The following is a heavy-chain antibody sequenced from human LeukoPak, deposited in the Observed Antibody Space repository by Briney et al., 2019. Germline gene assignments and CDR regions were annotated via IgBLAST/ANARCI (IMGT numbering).Heavy chain of an antibody. CDR2: IIPLFGTP. CDR3: ASATLRCSGGSCYEMDV. D-gene: IGHD2-15*01. J-gene: IGHJ6*04. V-gene: IGHV1-69*06. Sequence: GASVKVSCKASGYTFTGYYMHWVRQAPGQGLEWMGGIIPLFGTPDYAQKFQDRLTITAEKSTSTAYMELSSLRTEDTAVYYCASATLRCSGGSCYEMDVWGKGTTVTVSS. CDR1: GYTFTGYY.